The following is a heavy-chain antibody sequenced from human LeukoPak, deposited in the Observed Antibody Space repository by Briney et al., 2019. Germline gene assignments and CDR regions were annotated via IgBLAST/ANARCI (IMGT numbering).Heavy chain of an antibody. V-gene: IGHV3-66*01. D-gene: IGHD3-22*01. CDR1: EFSVGSNY. CDR3: ARVDSSGYLSGSPPALDY. Sequence: GGSLRLSCAASEFSVGSNYMTWVRQAPGKGLEWVSLIYSGGSTYYADSVKGRFTISRDNAKNTLYLQMNSLRAEDMAVYYCARVDSSGYLSGSPPALDYWGQGTLVTVSS. J-gene: IGHJ4*02. CDR2: IYSGGST.